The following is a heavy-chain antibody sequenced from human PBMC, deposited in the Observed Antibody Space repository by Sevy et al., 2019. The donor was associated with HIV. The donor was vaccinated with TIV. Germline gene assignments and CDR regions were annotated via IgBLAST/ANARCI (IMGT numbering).Heavy chain of an antibody. CDR2: ISPHNGDT. J-gene: IGHJ4*02. D-gene: IGHD2-15*01. CDR3: ARAYCSGGRCYSLAY. Sequence: ASVKVSCKVSGYTFSTYRITWVRQAPGQGLEWMGWISPHNGDTNYAQKVQGRVTMITDTSTSTAYMELRSLRSDDTAVYYRARAYCSGGRCYSLAYWGQGTLVTVSS. V-gene: IGHV1-18*01. CDR1: GYTFSTYR.